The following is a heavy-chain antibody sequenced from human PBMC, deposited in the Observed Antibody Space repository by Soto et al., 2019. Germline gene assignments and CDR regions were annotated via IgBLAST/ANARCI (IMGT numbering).Heavy chain of an antibody. CDR2: IYHSGNT. D-gene: IGHD1-26*01. CDR1: GGSISSSNW. V-gene: IGHV4-4*02. CDR3: ATLPPRVVASLLPIPT. J-gene: IGHJ5*02. Sequence: VQLRQSGPGLVKPSGTLSLTCAVSGGSISSSNWWTWVRQAPGKVLEWIGEIYHSGNTYYNPSLQGRVTITVDKSNNQFSLKLNSVTAADTAVYYCATLPPRVVASLLPIPTWGQGTLVTVSS.